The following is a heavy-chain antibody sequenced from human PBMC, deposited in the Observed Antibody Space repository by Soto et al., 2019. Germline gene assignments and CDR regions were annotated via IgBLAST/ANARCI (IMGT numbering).Heavy chain of an antibody. CDR3: AKDPATAKPEGVDF. CDR2: VNPNSGGT. Sequence: ASVKVSCKASGYTFSDYYIHWVRQAPGQGLEWMGWVNPNSGGTKYAPKFQGGVTMTRDTSITTAYMELSRLRSGDTAVYYCAKDPATAKPEGVDFWGQGTLVTVSS. CDR1: GYTFSDYY. D-gene: IGHD1-1*01. V-gene: IGHV1-2*02. J-gene: IGHJ4*02.